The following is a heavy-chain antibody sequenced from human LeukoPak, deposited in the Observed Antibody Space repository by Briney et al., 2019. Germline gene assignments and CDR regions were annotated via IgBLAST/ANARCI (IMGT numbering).Heavy chain of an antibody. CDR3: ARAHCSSTSCYRNAEYFQH. D-gene: IGHD2-2*01. CDR1: GGTFSSYA. Sequence: SVKVSCKASGGTFSSYAISWVRQAPGQGLEWMGRIIPILGIANYAQKFQGRVTITADKSTSTAYMELSSLRSEDTAVYYCARAHCSSTSCYRNAEYFQHWGQGTLVTVSS. V-gene: IGHV1-69*04. J-gene: IGHJ1*01. CDR2: IIPILGIA.